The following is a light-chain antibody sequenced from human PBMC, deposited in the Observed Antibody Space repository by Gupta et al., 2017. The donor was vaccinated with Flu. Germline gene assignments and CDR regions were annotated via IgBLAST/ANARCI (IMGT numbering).Light chain of an antibody. CDR1: QSLLHSNGYNY. Sequence: DIVMTQSPLSLPVTPGEPASISCRSSQSLLHSNGYNYLDWYLQKPGQSPQLLIYLGSNRASGGPDRLSGSGSGTDFTLKINRGEAEDVGVYYGRQAIKTPGTLDKGTKVKIK. CDR2: LGS. J-gene: IGKJ1*01. CDR3: RQAIKTPGT. V-gene: IGKV2-28*01.